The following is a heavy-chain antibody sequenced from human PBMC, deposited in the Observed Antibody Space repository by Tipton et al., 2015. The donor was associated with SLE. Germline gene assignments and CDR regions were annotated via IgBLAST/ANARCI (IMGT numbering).Heavy chain of an antibody. CDR1: GGSFRGYS. CDR3: ASGTLEWSHEPDY. Sequence: TLSLTCAVYGGSFRGYSWGWVRQAPGKGLEWIGEISHTGSPNYSPSLKTRVTISLDTSKNQFSLNLSSVTAADTAVYYCASGTLEWSHEPDYWGQGTLVTVSS. J-gene: IGHJ4*02. CDR2: ISHTGSP. D-gene: IGHD3-3*01. V-gene: IGHV4-34*01.